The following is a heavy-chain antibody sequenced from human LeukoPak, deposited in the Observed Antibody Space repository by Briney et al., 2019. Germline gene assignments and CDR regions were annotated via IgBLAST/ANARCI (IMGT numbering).Heavy chain of an antibody. CDR3: ARELRLVTHV. J-gene: IGHJ4*02. Sequence: SETLSLTCTVSGGSISSGGYYWSWIRQHPGKGLEWIGYIYYSGSTYYNPSLKSRVTISVDTSKNQFSLKLSSVTAADTAVYYCARELRLVTHVWGQGTLVTVSS. CDR2: IYYSGST. D-gene: IGHD3-9*01. CDR1: GGSISSGGYY. V-gene: IGHV4-31*03.